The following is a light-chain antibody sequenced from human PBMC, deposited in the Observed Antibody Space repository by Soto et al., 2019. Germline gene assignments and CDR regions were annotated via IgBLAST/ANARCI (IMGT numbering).Light chain of an antibody. J-gene: IGLJ3*02. CDR1: SSNIGAGYD. V-gene: IGLV1-40*01. CDR3: QSYDSSLSVVV. Sequence: QSVLTQPPSVSGAPGQRVTSSCTGSSSNIGAGYDIHWYQQLPGTAPKLLIYGNNNRPSGVPDRFSGSKSGTSASLAITGLQAEDEADYYCQSYDSSLSVVVFGGGTKLTVL. CDR2: GNN.